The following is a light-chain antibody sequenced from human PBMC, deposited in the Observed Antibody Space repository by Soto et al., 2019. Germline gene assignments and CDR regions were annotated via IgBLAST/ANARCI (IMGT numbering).Light chain of an antibody. CDR1: SSNIGSNT. V-gene: IGLV1-44*01. J-gene: IGLJ7*01. CDR3: AAWEDSLNGAV. CDR2: SNN. Sequence: QSVLTQPPSASGTPGQRVTISCSGSSSNIGSNTVNWYQQLPGTAPKLLIYSNNQRPSGVPDRFSGSKSGTSASLAISGLQSEDEADYYCAAWEDSLNGAVFGGGTQLTVL.